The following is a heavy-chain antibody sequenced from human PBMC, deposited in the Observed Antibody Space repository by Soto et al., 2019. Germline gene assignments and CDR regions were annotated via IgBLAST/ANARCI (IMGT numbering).Heavy chain of an antibody. CDR1: GFTFSSYA. CDR3: ARNIYDTYGMDV. J-gene: IGHJ6*02. D-gene: IGHD3-3*01. CDR2: ISSNGGST. Sequence: EVQLVESGGGLVQPGGSLRLSCAASGFTFSSYAMHWVRQAPGKGLEYVSAISSNGGSTYYANSVKGRFTISRDNSKNTRYLQMGSLRAEDMAVYYCARNIYDTYGMDVWGQGTTVTVSS. V-gene: IGHV3-64*01.